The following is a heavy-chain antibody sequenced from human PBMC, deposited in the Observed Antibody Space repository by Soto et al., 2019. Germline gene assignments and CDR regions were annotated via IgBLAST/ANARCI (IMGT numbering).Heavy chain of an antibody. CDR2: VNPEATIT. J-gene: IGHJ3*02. Sequence: VQLVESGGGLVQPGGSLRLSCAASGFTFGRHWMHWIRQTPGEGLVSISRVNPEATITDYADSVRGRFTISRDNAKSTLYLEMHSLTAEDTGVYYCARPKGAAYSAFDIWGQGTKVTVSS. V-gene: IGHV3-74*01. D-gene: IGHD2-21*01. CDR3: ARPKGAAYSAFDI. CDR1: GFTFGRHW.